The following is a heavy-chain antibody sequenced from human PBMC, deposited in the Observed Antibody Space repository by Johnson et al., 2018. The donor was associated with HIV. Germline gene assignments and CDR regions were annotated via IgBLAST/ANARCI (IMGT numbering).Heavy chain of an antibody. D-gene: IGHD2/OR15-2a*01. V-gene: IGHV3-53*01. CDR3: AREVVLRGAFDI. CDR1: GFTVSDNY. J-gene: IGHJ3*02. Sequence: EVQLVESGGGLIQPGGSLRLSCAASGFTVSDNYMTWVRQAPGKGLEWVSVIYSGGRTYYADFVQGRFTISRDNSKNTLYLQMNSLRAEDTAVYYCAREVVLRGAFDIWGQGTMVTVSS. CDR2: IYSGGRT.